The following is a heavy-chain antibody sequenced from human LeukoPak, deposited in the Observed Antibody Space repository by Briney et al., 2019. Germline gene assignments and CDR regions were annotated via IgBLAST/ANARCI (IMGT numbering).Heavy chain of an antibody. CDR3: ATDVGTVFFDN. J-gene: IGHJ4*02. V-gene: IGHV3-23*01. CDR1: GFTFSSYA. CDR2: IDTSGGST. D-gene: IGHD3/OR15-3a*01. Sequence: GGSLRLSCAASGFTFSSYAMAWVRQTPGKGQEWVSTIDTSGGSTHYADSVKGRFTISRDNSKNTMYLQMNSLRVEDTAIYYCATDVGTVFFDNWGQGTVVTVSS.